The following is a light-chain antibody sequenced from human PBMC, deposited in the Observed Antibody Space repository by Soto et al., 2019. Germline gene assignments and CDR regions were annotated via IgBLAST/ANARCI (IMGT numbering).Light chain of an antibody. V-gene: IGLV1-40*01. CDR1: SSNIGAGYD. CDR3: QSYDTGLSGLL. CDR2: ANT. J-gene: IGLJ3*02. Sequence: QAVVTQPPSMSGAPGQRVTISCTGSSSNIGAGYDVHWYQQLPGTAPKLLIFANTNRPSGVPDRFSGSRSGTSASLAIAGLQAEDEADYYCQSYDTGLSGLLFGGGTKLTVL.